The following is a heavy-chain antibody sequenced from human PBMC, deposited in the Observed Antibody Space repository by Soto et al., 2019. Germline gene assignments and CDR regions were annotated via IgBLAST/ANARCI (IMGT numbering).Heavy chain of an antibody. CDR1: GFNFKNNA. Sequence: GGSLRLSCAASGFNFKNNAMNWVRQAPGKGLEWLSSIISGGSTTYYADSVRGRFTISRDNSKNTLYLQMNSLRAEDTALYYCAKARYGDGRGFDFWRQGTLVTVSS. V-gene: IGHV3-23*01. D-gene: IGHD4-17*01. CDR2: IISGGSTT. CDR3: AKARYGDGRGFDF. J-gene: IGHJ4*02.